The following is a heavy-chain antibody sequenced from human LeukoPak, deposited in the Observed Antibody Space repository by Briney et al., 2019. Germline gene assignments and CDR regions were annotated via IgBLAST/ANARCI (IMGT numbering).Heavy chain of an antibody. D-gene: IGHD3-22*01. V-gene: IGHV4-59*01. Sequence: PSETLSLTCTVSGGSISSYYWSWIPQPPGKGLEWIGYIYYSGSTNYNPSLKSRVTISVDTSKNQFSLKLSSVTAADTAVYYCARDRYYYDSSGYSNWFDPWGQGTPVTVSS. CDR2: IYYSGST. CDR3: ARDRYYYDSSGYSNWFDP. CDR1: GGSISSYY. J-gene: IGHJ5*02.